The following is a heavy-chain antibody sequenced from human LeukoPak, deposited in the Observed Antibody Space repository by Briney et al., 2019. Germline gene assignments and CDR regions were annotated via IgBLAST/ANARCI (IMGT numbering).Heavy chain of an antibody. CDR1: GFAFSSYG. Sequence: PGGSLRLSCAASGFAFSSYGMHWVRQAPGKGLEWVAFIRYDGSDKYYADSVKGRITISRYNSKNTVYLQMNSLRAEDTAVYYCAPGGSGTYSWGQGTLVTVSS. J-gene: IGHJ4*02. CDR3: APGGSGTYS. D-gene: IGHD3-10*01. V-gene: IGHV3-30*02. CDR2: IRYDGSDK.